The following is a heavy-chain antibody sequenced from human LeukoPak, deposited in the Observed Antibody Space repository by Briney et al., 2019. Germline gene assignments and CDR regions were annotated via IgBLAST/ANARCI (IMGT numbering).Heavy chain of an antibody. D-gene: IGHD2-2*01. CDR2: ISGSGGST. V-gene: IGHV3-23*01. J-gene: IGHJ6*03. Sequence: GGSLRLSCAASGFTFRRYGMSWVRQAPGKGLEWVSAISGSGGSTFYADSVKGRFTISRDNSKNTLYLQINSLRADDTAVYYCATPVPHRSDPRLYYYYMDVWGKGTTVTISS. CDR3: ATPVPHRSDPRLYYYYMDV. CDR1: GFTFRRYG.